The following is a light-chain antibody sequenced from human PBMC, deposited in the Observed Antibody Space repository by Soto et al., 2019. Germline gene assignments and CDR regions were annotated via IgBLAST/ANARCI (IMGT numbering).Light chain of an antibody. CDR2: GAS. CDR1: QSITNNY. Sequence: ETGLTQSPGTLSLSPGERATLSCRASQSITNNYLAWYQQKPGQAPRLLIYGASSRVTGIPDRFSGSGSGTDFTLTISRLEPEDFAVYYCQQYRTSPITFGQGTRLEMK. J-gene: IGKJ5*01. CDR3: QQYRTSPIT. V-gene: IGKV3-20*01.